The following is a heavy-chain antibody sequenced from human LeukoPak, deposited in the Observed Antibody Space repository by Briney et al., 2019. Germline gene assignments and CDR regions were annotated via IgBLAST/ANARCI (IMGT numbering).Heavy chain of an antibody. D-gene: IGHD3-22*01. CDR2: INPNSGGT. CDR3: ARVPGYYDSSGYEYYFDY. Sequence: ASVKVSCKASGYTFTGYYMHWVRQAPGQGLEWMGWINPNSGGTNYAQKFQGRVTMTRDTSISTAYMELSRLRSDDTAVYYCARVPGYYDSSGYEYYFDYWGQGTLVTVSS. CDR1: GYTFTGYY. V-gene: IGHV1-2*02. J-gene: IGHJ4*02.